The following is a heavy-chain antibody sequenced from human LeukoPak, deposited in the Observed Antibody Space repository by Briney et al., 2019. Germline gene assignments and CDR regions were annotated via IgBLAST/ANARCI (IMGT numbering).Heavy chain of an antibody. CDR1: GGSISSYY. V-gene: IGHV4-59*08. J-gene: IGHJ4*02. D-gene: IGHD6-13*01. CDR3: ARHGYSSSWFYDY. Sequence: ASETLSLTCTVSGGSISSYYWSWIRQPPGKGLEWTGYIYYSGSTNYNPSLKSRVTISVDTSKNQFSLKLSSVTAADTAVYYCARHGYSSSWFYDYWGQGTLVTVSS. CDR2: IYYSGST.